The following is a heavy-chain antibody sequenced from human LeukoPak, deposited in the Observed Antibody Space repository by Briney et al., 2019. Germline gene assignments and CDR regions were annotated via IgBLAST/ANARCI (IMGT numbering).Heavy chain of an antibody. V-gene: IGHV4-59*08. CDR3: ARHKQGWSIDY. CDR2: ISDIGSI. Sequence: PSETLSLTCTVSGGSISSYYWSWIRQPPGKGLEWIAYISDIGSINYNPSLKSRVTISVDTSKNQFSLKLSSVTAADTAVYYCARHKQGWSIDYWGQGTLVTVSS. CDR1: GGSISSYY. J-gene: IGHJ4*02. D-gene: IGHD6-19*01.